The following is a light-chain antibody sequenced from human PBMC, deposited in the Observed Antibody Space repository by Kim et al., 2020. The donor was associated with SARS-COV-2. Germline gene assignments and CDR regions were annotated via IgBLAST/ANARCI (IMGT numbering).Light chain of an antibody. V-gene: IGKV1-33*01. J-gene: IGKJ4*01. CDR3: PHFGILPRT. CDR1: QDINNY. Sequence: DIQMTQSPSSLSASVGDRVTITCQANQDINNYLNWYQQKPGKGPKLLIYDASNLETGVPSRFSGSGSGTDFTFTISSLQPEDIATYYCPHFGILPRTFVGGSKVDIK. CDR2: DAS.